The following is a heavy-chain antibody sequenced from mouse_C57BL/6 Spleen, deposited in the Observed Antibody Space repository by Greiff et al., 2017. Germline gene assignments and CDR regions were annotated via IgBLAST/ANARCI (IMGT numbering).Heavy chain of an antibody. CDR3: ARQEYDYDDDWYFDV. D-gene: IGHD2-4*01. CDR2: ISGGGGST. V-gene: IGHV5-9*01. J-gene: IGHJ1*03. Sequence: EVMLVESGGGLVKPGGSLKLSCAASGFTFSSYTMSWVRQTPGKRLEWVATISGGGGSTYYPDSVKGRFTISRDTANNTLYLPMSSLRSEDTALYYCARQEYDYDDDWYFDVWGTGTTVTVSS. CDR1: GFTFSSYT.